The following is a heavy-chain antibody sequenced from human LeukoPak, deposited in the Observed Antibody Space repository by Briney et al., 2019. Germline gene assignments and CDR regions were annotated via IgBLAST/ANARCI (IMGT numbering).Heavy chain of an antibody. J-gene: IGHJ6*03. CDR1: GGSFSGYY. V-gene: IGHV4-34*01. D-gene: IGHD3-22*01. Sequence: SETLSLTCAVYGGSFSGYYWSWIRQPPGKGLEWIGEINHSGSTNYNPSLKSRVTMSVDTSKNQFSLKLSSVTAADTAVYYCARLRDYYDSSGYPPYYYYYMDVWGKGTTVTISS. CDR3: ARLRDYYDSSGYPPYYYYYMDV. CDR2: INHSGST.